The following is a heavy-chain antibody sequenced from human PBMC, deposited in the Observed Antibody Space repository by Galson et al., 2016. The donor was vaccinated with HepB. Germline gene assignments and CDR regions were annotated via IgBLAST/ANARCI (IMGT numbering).Heavy chain of an antibody. V-gene: IGHV3-7*01. D-gene: IGHD3-3*01. CDR3: ARNVPVTIFGY. Sequence: SLRLSCAASGFALSSYWMSWVRQAPGKGLEWVANIRQDGGETYYVDSVKGRFTISRDNAKNSLSLQMNSLRPEDTAVYYCARNVPVTIFGYWGQGTLVTVSS. CDR2: IRQDGGET. J-gene: IGHJ4*02. CDR1: GFALSSYW.